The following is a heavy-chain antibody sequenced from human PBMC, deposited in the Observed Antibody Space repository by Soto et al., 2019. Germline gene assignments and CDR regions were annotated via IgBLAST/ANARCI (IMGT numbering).Heavy chain of an antibody. CDR2: ISSSSSYI. Sequence: EVQLVESGGGLVKPGGSLRLSCAASGFTFSSYSMNWVRQAPGKRLEWVSSISSSSSYIYYADSVKGRFTISRDNAKNSLYLQMNSLRAEDTAVYYCARGRYCSGCSCYGDYWGQGTLVTVSS. J-gene: IGHJ4*02. CDR1: GFTFSSYS. D-gene: IGHD2-15*01. V-gene: IGHV3-21*01. CDR3: ARGRYCSGCSCYGDY.